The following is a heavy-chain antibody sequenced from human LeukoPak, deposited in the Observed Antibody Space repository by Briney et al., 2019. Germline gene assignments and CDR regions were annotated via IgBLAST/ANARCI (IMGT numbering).Heavy chain of an antibody. J-gene: IGHJ6*03. CDR1: GGSISSYY. CDR2: IYYSGST. V-gene: IGHV4-59*01. D-gene: IGHD2-2*01. Sequence: SETLSLTCTVSGGSISSYYWSWIRQPPGKGLEWIGYIYYSGSTNYNPSLKSRVTISVDTSKNQFSLKLSSVTAADTAVYYCARVVPAVYYYYMDVWGKGTTVTVSS. CDR3: ARVVPAVYYYYMDV.